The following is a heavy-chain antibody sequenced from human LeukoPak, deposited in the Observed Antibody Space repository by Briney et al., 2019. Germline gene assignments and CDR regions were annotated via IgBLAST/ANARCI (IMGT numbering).Heavy chain of an antibody. CDR3: ASARIIAYCGGDCYYFDY. D-gene: IGHD2-21*02. Sequence: SETLSLTCTVSGGSISSGDYYWSWIRQPPGKGLEWIGYIYYSGSTYYNPSLKSRVTISVDTSKNQFSLKLSSVTAADTAVDYCASARIIAYCGGDCYYFDYWDQGTLVTVSS. CDR1: GGSISSGDYY. CDR2: IYYSGST. V-gene: IGHV4-30-4*01. J-gene: IGHJ4*02.